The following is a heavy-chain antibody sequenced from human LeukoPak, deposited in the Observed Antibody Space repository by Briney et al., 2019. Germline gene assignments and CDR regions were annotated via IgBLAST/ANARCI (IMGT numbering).Heavy chain of an antibody. V-gene: IGHV3-64*01. CDR3: ATGAYGPGFVDY. D-gene: IGHD5-12*01. Sequence: GGSLRRSCAASGFTFSSHAMHWVRQAPGKGLDYVSGISSNGDSIYYAKSVKGRLTISRDNSKNTLYLQMGSLRAEDMAVYYCATGAYGPGFVDYWGQGTLVTVSS. CDR1: GFTFSSHA. CDR2: ISSNGDSI. J-gene: IGHJ4*02.